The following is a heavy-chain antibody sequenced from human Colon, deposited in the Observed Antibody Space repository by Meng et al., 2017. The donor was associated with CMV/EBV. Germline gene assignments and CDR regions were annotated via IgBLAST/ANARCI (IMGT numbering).Heavy chain of an antibody. D-gene: IGHD3-10*01. CDR2: ISGPGSGS. V-gene: IGHV3-23*01. J-gene: IGHJ4*02. Sequence: GGSLRLSCATSGFTFSSYTMHWVRQAPGKGLEWVSGISGPGSGSYYADSVKGRFTISRDNSNNTLYLDMNSLSAEDTAVYYCAKALYYYASGSYFDYWGQGTLVTVSS. CDR1: GFTFSSYT. CDR3: AKALYYYASGSYFDY.